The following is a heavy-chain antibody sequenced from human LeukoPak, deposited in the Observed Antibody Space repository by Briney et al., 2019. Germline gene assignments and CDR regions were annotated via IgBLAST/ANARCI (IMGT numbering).Heavy chain of an antibody. CDR2: IYYSGST. V-gene: IGHV4-30-4*08. D-gene: IGHD7-27*01. CDR1: GGSISSGDYY. Sequence: PSETLSLTCTVSGGSISSGDYYWSWIRQPPGKGLEWIGYIYYSGSTYYNPSLKSRVSISVDTSKNQFSLKLNSVTAADTAVYYCARDVTGYDALDIWGQGTLVTVSS. J-gene: IGHJ4*02. CDR3: ARDVTGYDALDI.